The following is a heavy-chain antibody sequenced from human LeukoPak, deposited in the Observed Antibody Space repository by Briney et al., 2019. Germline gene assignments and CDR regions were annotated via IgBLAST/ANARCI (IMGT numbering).Heavy chain of an antibody. V-gene: IGHV4-4*07. CDR1: GAPFRSYY. Sequence: SETLSLTCTVSGAPFRSYYGTGIRKPPIKGLDWIGRIYTSGSTNYNPSLKSRVTMSVDTSKNQFSLKLSSVTAADTAVYYCARARCERCAFDIWGQGTMVTVSS. J-gene: IGHJ3*02. CDR2: IYTSGST. CDR3: ARARCERCAFDI. D-gene: IGHD2-21*01.